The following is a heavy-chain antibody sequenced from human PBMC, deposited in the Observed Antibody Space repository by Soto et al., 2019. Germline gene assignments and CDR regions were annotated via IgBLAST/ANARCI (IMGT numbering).Heavy chain of an antibody. CDR2: ITASGYSA. CDR3: AKGDLLWDPFDF. D-gene: IGHD3-16*01. J-gene: IGHJ4*02. CDR1: GLAFSNYA. V-gene: IGHV3-23*01. Sequence: LRLSCAASGLAFSNYAMTWVRQAPGKGLEWVSIITASGYSAYYGGAVKGRFTTSRDNSRSTLYLQMNGLRADDTAVYYCAKGDLLWDPFDFWGQASLLTVSS.